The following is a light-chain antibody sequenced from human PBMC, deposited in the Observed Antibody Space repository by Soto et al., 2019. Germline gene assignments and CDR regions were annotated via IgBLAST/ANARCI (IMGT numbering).Light chain of an antibody. J-gene: IGKJ1*01. CDR1: QGINSF. V-gene: IGKV1-8*01. CDR2: ASS. Sequence: AIRMTQSPSSFSASTGDRVTITCRASQGINSFLAWYQQKPGKAPKLLISASSTLESGVPSRFSGSRFGKNFTLTISCLQSEDFATYNCQQYQSYPLTFGQGTKVEIK. CDR3: QQYQSYPLT.